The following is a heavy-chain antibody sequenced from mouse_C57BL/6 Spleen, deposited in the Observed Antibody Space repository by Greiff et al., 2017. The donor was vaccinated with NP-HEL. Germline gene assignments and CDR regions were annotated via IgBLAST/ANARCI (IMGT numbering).Heavy chain of an antibody. J-gene: IGHJ2*01. D-gene: IGHD4-1*01. CDR1: GFTFSSYA. V-gene: IGHV5-4*03. Sequence: EVKLMESGGGLVKPGGSLKLSCAASGFTFSSYAMSWVRQTPEKRLEWVATISDGGSYTYYPDNVKGRFTISRDNAKNNLYLQMSHLKSEDTAMYYCARGPANWGYFDYWGQGTTLTVSS. CDR3: ARGPANWGYFDY. CDR2: ISDGGSYT.